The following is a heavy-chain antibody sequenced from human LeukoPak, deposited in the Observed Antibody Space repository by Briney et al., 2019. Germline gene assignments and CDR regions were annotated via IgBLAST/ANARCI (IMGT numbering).Heavy chain of an antibody. CDR1: AGSISSYY. V-gene: IGHV4-59*01. CDR2: IFYGANT. Sequence: SETLSLTCTVSAGSISSYYWNWIRQVPGKGLEWIGYIFYGANTNYNPSLKDRVTMSMDTSKSQVSLKLTSVTAADTAVYYCASGTIFGVIAPYCFLSWGQGTLVTVSP. CDR3: ASGTIFGVIAPYCFLS. D-gene: IGHD3-3*01. J-gene: IGHJ4*02.